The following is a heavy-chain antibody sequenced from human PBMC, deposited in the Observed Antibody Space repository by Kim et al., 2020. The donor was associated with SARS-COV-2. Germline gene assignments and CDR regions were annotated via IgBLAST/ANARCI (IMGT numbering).Heavy chain of an antibody. Sequence: SETLSLTCAVYGGSFSGYYWSWIRQPPGKGLEWIGEINHSGSTNYNPSLKSRVTISVDTSKNQFSLKLSSVTAADTAVYYCARGVGYSSGAAAGYWFDPWGQGTLVTVSS. J-gene: IGHJ5*02. CDR3: ARGVGYSSGAAAGYWFDP. D-gene: IGHD6-25*01. V-gene: IGHV4-34*01. CDR1: GGSFSGYY. CDR2: INHSGST.